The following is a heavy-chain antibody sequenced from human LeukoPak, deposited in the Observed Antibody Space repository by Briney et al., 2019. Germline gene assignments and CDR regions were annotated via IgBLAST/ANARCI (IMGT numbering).Heavy chain of an antibody. Sequence: GGSLRLSCAASGFTVSTNYMTWVCQAPGKGLEWVSILYSGGSIYYADSVKGRFTISRDNSKNTLYLQMNSLRVDDTAVYYCALTDGSGYYSRFNPWGQGTLVIVSS. CDR1: GFTVSTNY. CDR2: LYSGGSI. V-gene: IGHV3-66*01. CDR3: ALTDGSGYYSRFNP. D-gene: IGHD3-22*01. J-gene: IGHJ5*02.